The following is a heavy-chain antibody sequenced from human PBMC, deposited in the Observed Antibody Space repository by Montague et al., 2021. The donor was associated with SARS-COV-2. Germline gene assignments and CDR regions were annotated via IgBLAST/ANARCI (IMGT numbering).Heavy chain of an antibody. CDR1: GGSFSGYY. CDR2: INHSGST. Sequence: SETLSLTCAVYGGSFSGYYWSWIRQPPGKGLEWIGEINHSGSTNYNPSLKSRVTISVDTSKNQFSLKLSSVTAADTAVYYCARERYSFSLTRGSTWFDPWGQGILVIVSS. CDR3: ARERYSFSLTRGSTWFDP. D-gene: IGHD3-9*01. V-gene: IGHV4-34*01. J-gene: IGHJ5*02.